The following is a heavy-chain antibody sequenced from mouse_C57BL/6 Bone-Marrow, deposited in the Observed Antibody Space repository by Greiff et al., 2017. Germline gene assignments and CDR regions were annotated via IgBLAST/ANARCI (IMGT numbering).Heavy chain of an antibody. CDR2: IWSGGST. D-gene: IGHD4-1*02. CDR1: GFSLTRHG. CDR3: ARNNCDEDWFAY. Sequence: QVQLKESGPGLVQPSQSLSITCTVSGFSLTRHGVHRVRQSPGKGLEWLGVIWSGGSTDYNAAFISRLSISKDNSKSQVFFKMNSLQADDTAIYYCARNNCDEDWFAYWGQGTLVTVSA. J-gene: IGHJ3*01. V-gene: IGHV2-2*01.